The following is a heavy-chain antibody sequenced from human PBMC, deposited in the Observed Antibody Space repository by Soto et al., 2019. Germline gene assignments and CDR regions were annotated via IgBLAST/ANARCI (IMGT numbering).Heavy chain of an antibody. V-gene: IGHV4-4*07. CDR1: CASISGYY. D-gene: IGHD1-1*01. Sequence: SETLSLTCTVSCASISGYYWSWIRKSAGKGLEWIGRIYATGTTDYNPSLKSRVMMSVDTSKKQFSLKLRSVTAADTAVYYCVRDGTKTLRDWFDPWGQGISVTVSS. CDR2: IYATGTT. CDR3: VRDGTKTLRDWFDP. J-gene: IGHJ5*02.